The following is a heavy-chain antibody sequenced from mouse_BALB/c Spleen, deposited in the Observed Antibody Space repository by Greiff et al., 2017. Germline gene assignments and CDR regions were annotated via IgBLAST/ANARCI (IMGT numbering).Heavy chain of an antibody. V-gene: IGHV1-4*01. Sequence: VQLQQSGAELARPGASVKMSCKASGYTFTSYTMHWVKQRPGQGLEWIGYINPSSGYTNYNQKFKDKATLTADKSSSTAYMQLSSLTSEDSAVYYCARWHGNYYAMDYWGQGTSVTVSS. CDR3: ARWHGNYYAMDY. D-gene: IGHD1-1*01. J-gene: IGHJ4*01. CDR1: GYTFTSYT. CDR2: INPSSGYT.